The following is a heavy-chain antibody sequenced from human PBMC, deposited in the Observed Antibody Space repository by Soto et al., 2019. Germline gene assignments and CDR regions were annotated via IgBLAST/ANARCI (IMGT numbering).Heavy chain of an antibody. CDR2: IYYSGST. CDR3: ARVLKGNYSNPYYYYYGMDV. D-gene: IGHD4-4*01. V-gene: IGHV4-31*03. J-gene: IGHJ6*02. Sequence: LSLTCTVSGGSISSGGYYWSWIRQHPGKGLEWIGYIYYSGSTYYNPSLKSRVTISVDTSKNQFSLKLSSVTAADTAVYYCARVLKGNYSNPYYYYYGMDVWGQGTTVTVSS. CDR1: GGSISSGGYY.